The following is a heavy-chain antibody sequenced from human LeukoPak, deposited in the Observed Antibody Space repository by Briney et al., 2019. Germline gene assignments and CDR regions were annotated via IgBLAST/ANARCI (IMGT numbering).Heavy chain of an antibody. J-gene: IGHJ4*02. D-gene: IGHD3-22*01. CDR1: GFTFSSYA. V-gene: IGHV3-30*04. CDR3: ARDEAHYYDSSGPRGYFDY. CDR2: ISYDGSNK. Sequence: GGSLRLSCAASGFTFSSYAMHWVRQAPGKGLEGGAVISYDGSNKYYADSVKGRFTISRDNSKNTLYLQMNSLRAEDTAVYYCARDEAHYYDSSGPRGYFDYWGQGTLVTVSS.